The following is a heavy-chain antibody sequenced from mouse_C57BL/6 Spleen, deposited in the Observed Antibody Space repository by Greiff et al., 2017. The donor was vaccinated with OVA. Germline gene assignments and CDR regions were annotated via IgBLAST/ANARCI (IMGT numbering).Heavy chain of an antibody. J-gene: IGHJ1*03. D-gene: IGHD2-5*01. V-gene: IGHV1-69*01. Sequence: QVQLQQPGAELVMPGASVKLSCKASGYTFPSYWMHWVTQRPGQGLEWIGEIDPSDSSTNYNQKFKGKSTLTVDKSSSTADMQLSSLTSEDSAVYYCASYSNYGYFDVWGTGTTVTVSS. CDR3: ASYSNYGYFDV. CDR2: IDPSDSST. CDR1: GYTFPSYW.